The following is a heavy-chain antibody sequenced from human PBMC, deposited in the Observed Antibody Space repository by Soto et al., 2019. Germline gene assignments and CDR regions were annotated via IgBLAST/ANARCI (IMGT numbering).Heavy chain of an antibody. D-gene: IGHD3-3*01. J-gene: IGHJ6*03. V-gene: IGHV4-34*01. CDR1: GGSFSGHY. CDR3: ARGGLYDFWSGYDQYYYYMDV. Sequence: NPSETLSLTCAVYGGSFSGHYWSWIRQPPGKGLEWIGEAIHSGTTNYNPSLKSRVTISIDTYKKQDSLKLTSVTAADTAVYYFARGGLYDFWSGYDQYYYYMDVWGKGTTVTVSS. CDR2: AIHSGTT.